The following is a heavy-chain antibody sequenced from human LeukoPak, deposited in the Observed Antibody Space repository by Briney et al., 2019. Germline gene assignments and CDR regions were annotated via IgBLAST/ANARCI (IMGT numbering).Heavy chain of an antibody. Sequence: ASVKVSCKASGYTFTGYYMHWVRQAPGQGLEWMGWINPNSGDTNYGQKFQGRVTMTTDTSTGTGYMELRSLRSDDTAMYYCARANNWNYALGYWGQGTLVTVSS. J-gene: IGHJ4*02. CDR1: GYTFTGYY. CDR3: ARANNWNYALGY. D-gene: IGHD1-7*01. V-gene: IGHV1-2*02. CDR2: INPNSGDT.